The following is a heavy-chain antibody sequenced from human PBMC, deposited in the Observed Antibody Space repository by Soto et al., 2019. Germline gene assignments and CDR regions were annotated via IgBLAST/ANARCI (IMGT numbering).Heavy chain of an antibody. V-gene: IGHV4-61*01. CDR1: GGYISSGSYY. D-gene: IGHD5-18*01. CDR2: MYYSGST. Sequence: SETLSLTCTVSGGYISSGSYYWSWIRQHPGKGLEWIGYMYYSGSTNYNPSLKSRVTISVDTSKNQFSLKLSSVTAADTAVDYCARLKTAFDYWGHGILVTVSS. J-gene: IGHJ4*01. CDR3: ARLKTAFDY.